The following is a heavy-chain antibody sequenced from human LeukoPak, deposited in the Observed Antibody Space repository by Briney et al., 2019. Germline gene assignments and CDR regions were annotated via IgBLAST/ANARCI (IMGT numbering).Heavy chain of an antibody. V-gene: IGHV3-23*01. Sequence: PGGSLRLSCAASGFTFGIYAMSWVRQAPGKGLHWVSSITSRGESTWYVDSVKGRFTITRDNSENTLYLQMHSLRAEDTAVYYCAALARDYWGQGTLVTVSS. CDR3: AALARDY. D-gene: IGHD3-3*02. J-gene: IGHJ4*02. CDR1: GFTFGIYA. CDR2: ITSRGEST.